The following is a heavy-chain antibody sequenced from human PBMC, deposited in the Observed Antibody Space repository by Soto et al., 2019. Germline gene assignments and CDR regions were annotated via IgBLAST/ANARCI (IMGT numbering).Heavy chain of an antibody. V-gene: IGHV3-74*01. Sequence: EVQLVESGGGLVQPGESLRLSCAASGFTFDYYWMHWVRQAPGKGLVWVSRVHSGGTTTTYADSVKGRFTISRDNATNTLSLQIITLRAEDTAIYYFASGDLGGFDLWGHGTMVTVSS. CDR1: GFTFDYYW. CDR3: ASGDLGGFDL. J-gene: IGHJ3*01. CDR2: VHSGGTTT. D-gene: IGHD7-27*01.